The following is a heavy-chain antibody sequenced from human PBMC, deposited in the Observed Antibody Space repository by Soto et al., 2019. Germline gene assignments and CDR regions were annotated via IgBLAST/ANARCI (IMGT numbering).Heavy chain of an antibody. V-gene: IGHV3-30*18. CDR1: VFTFSNYA. CDR3: AKDKGVFNWATSYFDY. CDR2: TSYDGNNE. D-gene: IGHD1-1*01. Sequence: HPGGSLRLSCAASVFTFSNYAMHWVRQAPGKGLEWVALTSYDGNNEYYTDSVKGRFTISRDNSKNTLFLQMNSPRPEDTAVYYCAKDKGVFNWATSYFDYWGQGALVTVSS. J-gene: IGHJ4*02.